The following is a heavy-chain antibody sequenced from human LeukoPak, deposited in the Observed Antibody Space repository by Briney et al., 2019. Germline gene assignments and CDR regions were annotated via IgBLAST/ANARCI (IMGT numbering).Heavy chain of an antibody. J-gene: IGHJ4*02. Sequence: SETLSLTCAVYGGSFSGYYWGWIRQPPGKGLEWIGEINHSGSTNYNPSLKSRVTISVDTSKNQFSLKLSSVTAADTAVYYCARGALKAARLPCRYWGQGTLVTVSS. V-gene: IGHV4-34*01. CDR1: GGSFSGYY. D-gene: IGHD6-6*01. CDR2: INHSGST. CDR3: ARGALKAARLPCRY.